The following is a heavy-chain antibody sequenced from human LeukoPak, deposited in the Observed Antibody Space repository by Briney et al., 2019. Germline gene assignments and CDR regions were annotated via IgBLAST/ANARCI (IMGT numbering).Heavy chain of an antibody. V-gene: IGHV4-59*01. CDR1: GGSISSYY. CDR2: IYYGGST. J-gene: IGHJ6*02. CDR3: ARGYTAMSRNYYYGMDV. Sequence: SETLSLTCTVSGGSISSYYWSWIRQPPGKGLEWIGYIYYGGSTNYNPSLKSRVTISVDTSKNQFSLKLRSVTAADTAVYYCARGYTAMSRNYYYGMDVWGQGTTVTVSS. D-gene: IGHD5-18*01.